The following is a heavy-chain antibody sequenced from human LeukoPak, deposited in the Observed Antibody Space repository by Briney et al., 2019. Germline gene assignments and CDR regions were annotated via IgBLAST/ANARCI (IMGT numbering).Heavy chain of an antibody. CDR1: GFTFSSYA. J-gene: IGHJ4*02. D-gene: IGHD6-13*01. Sequence: GGSLRLSCAASGFTFSSYAMSWVRQAPGEGLEWVSAISGSGDSTYYGDSVKGRFTISRDNSKNTLYLQMNSLRAEDTAVYYCAKTRPLDSSSWSHGDYWGQGTLVTVSS. V-gene: IGHV3-23*01. CDR3: AKTRPLDSSSWSHGDY. CDR2: ISGSGDST.